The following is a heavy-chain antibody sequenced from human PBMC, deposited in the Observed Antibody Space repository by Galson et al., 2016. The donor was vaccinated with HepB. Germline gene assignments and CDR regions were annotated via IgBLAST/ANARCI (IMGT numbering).Heavy chain of an antibody. J-gene: IGHJ4*02. CDR1: GFIFSNFG. CDR3: AKATYSGTYFES. V-gene: IGHV3-30*18. Sequence: SLRLSCAASGFIFSNFGMHWVRQAPGKGLEWVAVISYDANNKYYEDSVKGRFTISRDNSKNTLYLQLNSLRGDDTAVYYCAKATYSGTYFESWGQETLVTVSS. D-gene: IGHD3-10*01. CDR2: ISYDANNK.